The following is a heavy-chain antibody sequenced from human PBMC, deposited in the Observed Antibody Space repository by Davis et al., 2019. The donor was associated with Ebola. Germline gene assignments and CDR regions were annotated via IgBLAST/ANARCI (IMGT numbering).Heavy chain of an antibody. CDR3: ARDRACSGGSCYRWFDP. V-gene: IGHV1-2*02. Sequence: ASVKVSCKASGYTFTAYYMHWVRQAPGQGLEWMGWINPNSGGTNYAQKFQGRVTMTRDTSISTAYMELSGLRSDDTAVYYCARDRACSGGSCYRWFDPWGQGTLVTVSS. CDR2: INPNSGGT. CDR1: GYTFTAYY. J-gene: IGHJ5*02. D-gene: IGHD2-15*01.